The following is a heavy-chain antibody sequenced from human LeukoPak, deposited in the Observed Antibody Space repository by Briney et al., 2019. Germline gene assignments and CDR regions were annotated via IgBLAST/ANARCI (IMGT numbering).Heavy chain of an antibody. V-gene: IGHV3-7*01. CDR2: IKQDGSEK. CDR3: ARAGFRGGGDY. J-gene: IGHJ4*02. CDR1: GFTFSSYW. Sequence: GGSLRLSCAGSGFTFSSYWMSWVRQAPGKGLEWVANIKQDGSEKYYVDSVKGRFTISRDNAKNSLYLQMNSLRAEDTAVYYCARAGFRGGGDYWGQGTLVTVSS. D-gene: IGHD3-16*01.